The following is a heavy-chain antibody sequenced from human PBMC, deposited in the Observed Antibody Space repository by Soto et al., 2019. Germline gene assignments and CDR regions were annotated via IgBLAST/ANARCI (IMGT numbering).Heavy chain of an antibody. Sequence: EVHLVESGGGLVQPGGSLRLYCAASGFTFRRYWMSWVRQAPGKGLEWVANIKEDGSEKKNVDSVKGRFTNPRDNAKNSLYLQMNSLRAEDTAVYYCARAYYDFLWGSYRFDYGGQGALVPVSS. J-gene: IGHJ4*02. V-gene: IGHV3-7*01. CDR1: GFTFRRYW. CDR3: ARAYYDFLWGSYRFDY. CDR2: IKEDGSEK. D-gene: IGHD3-16*02.